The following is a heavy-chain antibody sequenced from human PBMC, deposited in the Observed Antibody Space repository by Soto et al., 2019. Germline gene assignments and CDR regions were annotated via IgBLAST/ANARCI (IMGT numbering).Heavy chain of an antibody. J-gene: IGHJ4*02. CDR1: GNSFTTYY. V-gene: IGHV1-46*01. Sequence: GASVKVSCKASGNSFTTYYMHWVRQAPGQGLEWMGIINPSGGRTTYAQKFQGRVTMTRDTSTSTFHMELSSLTSEDTAVYYWAGLYHYYSSGYYDYWGQGTLVTVSS. D-gene: IGHD3-22*01. CDR3: AGLYHYYSSGYYDY. CDR2: INPSGGRT.